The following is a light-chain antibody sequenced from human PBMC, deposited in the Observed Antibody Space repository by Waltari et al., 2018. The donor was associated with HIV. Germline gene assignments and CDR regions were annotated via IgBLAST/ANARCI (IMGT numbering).Light chain of an antibody. Sequence: QSVLTQPPSVSGAPGQRVTISCTGSSSNIGAGYDVHWYQQLPGTAPNLLIYGNSNRPSGVPDRFSDSKSGTSASLAITGLRAEDEADYYCQSYDSSLSAWVFGGGTRLTVL. J-gene: IGLJ3*02. CDR3: QSYDSSLSAWV. V-gene: IGLV1-40*01. CDR2: GNS. CDR1: SSNIGAGYD.